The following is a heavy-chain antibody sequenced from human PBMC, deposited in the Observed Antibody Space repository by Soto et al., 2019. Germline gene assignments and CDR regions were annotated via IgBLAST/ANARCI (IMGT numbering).Heavy chain of an antibody. Sequence: PSETLSLTCTVSGGSISSGGYYWSWIRQHPGKGLEWIGYIYYSGSTYYNPSLKSRVTISVDTSKNQFSLKLSSVTAADTAVYYCARAVGGHLGEFPYYFDYWGQGTLVTVSS. CDR2: IYYSGST. D-gene: IGHD3-16*01. V-gene: IGHV4-31*03. CDR3: ARAVGGHLGEFPYYFDY. CDR1: GGSISSGGYY. J-gene: IGHJ4*02.